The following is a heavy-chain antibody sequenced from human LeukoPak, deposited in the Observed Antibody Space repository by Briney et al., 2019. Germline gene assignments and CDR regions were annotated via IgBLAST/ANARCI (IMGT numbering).Heavy chain of an antibody. CDR3: ARGGAGWNVPSFFDY. D-gene: IGHD1-1*01. J-gene: IGHJ4*02. CDR1: GYDFSKYW. V-gene: IGHV5-51*01. Sequence: GESLKISCKGSGYDFSKYWIAWVRQMPGKGLEWMGIFYVGDSDFTNSPSFRGQVTISYSPSFKGQVTISADMSISTAYLQWTSLEASDTAIYYCARGGAGWNVPSFFDYWGPGTLVTVSS. CDR2: FYVGDSDF.